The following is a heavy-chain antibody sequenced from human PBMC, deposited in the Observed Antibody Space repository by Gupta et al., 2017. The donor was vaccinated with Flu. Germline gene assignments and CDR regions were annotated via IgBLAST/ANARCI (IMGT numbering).Heavy chain of an antibody. V-gene: IGHV3-30*18. CDR3: AKDLNTRVVILTCIDV. D-gene: IGHD3-9*01. CDR2: ISYDGSNK. J-gene: IGHJ6*02. Sequence: QGQLVESGGGVVQPGRSLRLSCAASGFTFSSYGMQGVRQAPGKGLEWVAVISYDGSNKYYADSVKGRFTISRDNSKNTLYLQMNSLRAEDTAVYYCAKDLNTRVVILTCIDVWGQGATVTGSS. CDR1: GFTFSSYG.